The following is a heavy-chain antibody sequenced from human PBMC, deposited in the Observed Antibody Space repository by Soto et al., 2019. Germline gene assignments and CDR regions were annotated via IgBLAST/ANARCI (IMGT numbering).Heavy chain of an antibody. CDR3: AAQYSSVAGLDY. CDR2: TYYRSKWYN. Sequence: SQTLSLPCVISGDSVSSNSAAWNWIRQSPSRGLEWLGRTYYRSKWYNDYAVSVKSRITINPDTSKNQFSLQLNSVTPEDTAVYYCAAQYSSVAGLDYWGQGTLVTVSS. CDR1: GDSVSSNSAA. V-gene: IGHV6-1*01. J-gene: IGHJ4*02. D-gene: IGHD6-19*01.